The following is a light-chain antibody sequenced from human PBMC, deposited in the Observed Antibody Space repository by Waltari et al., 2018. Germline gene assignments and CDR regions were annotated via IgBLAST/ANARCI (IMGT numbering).Light chain of an antibody. CDR2: KIF. CDR1: QSLVHSDGDTH. CDR3: MQTVDFPYT. Sequence: DIVMTQTPLSSPVTLGQPASISCRSSQSLVHSDGDTHLSWLRQRPGQPPRLLIYKIFNRMSGVPDRFSGSGAGSDFTLKISRVEADDVGVYYCMQTVDFPYTFGQGTKLEIK. V-gene: IGKV2-24*01. J-gene: IGKJ2*01.